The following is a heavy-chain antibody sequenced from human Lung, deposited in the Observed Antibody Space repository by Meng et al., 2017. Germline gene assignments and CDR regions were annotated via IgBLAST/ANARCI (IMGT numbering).Heavy chain of an antibody. Sequence: QVQLQQWGAGLLRPSENLSLTCAVYGGSISGSYWSWIRQSPAKGLEWIGKINHRGSTNYNPSLESRVTISVDTPKNQFSLRLTSMTVADTAVYYCARERHSTIIRGVMDFWGQGALVTVSS. J-gene: IGHJ4*02. D-gene: IGHD3-10*01. V-gene: IGHV4-34*01. CDR1: GGSISGSY. CDR2: INHRGST. CDR3: ARERHSTIIRGVMDF.